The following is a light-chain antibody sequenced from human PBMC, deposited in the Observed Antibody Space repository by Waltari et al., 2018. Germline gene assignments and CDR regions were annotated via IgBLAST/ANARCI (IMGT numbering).Light chain of an antibody. J-gene: IGLJ2*01. CDR3: QVWDVSSNHVV. CDR1: NIESKI. Sequence: SYVLTQPPSMSVAPGQTATITCGGNNIESKIVPWYQQKPGQAPVLVVYDDSDRPSGIPERFSGSNSGSTATLTISRVGAGDEADYYCQVWDVSSNHVVFGGGTKLTVL. CDR2: DDS. V-gene: IGLV3-21*02.